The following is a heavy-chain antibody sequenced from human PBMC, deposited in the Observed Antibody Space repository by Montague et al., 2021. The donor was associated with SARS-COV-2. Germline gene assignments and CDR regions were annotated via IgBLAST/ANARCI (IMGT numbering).Heavy chain of an antibody. J-gene: IGHJ2*01. CDR2: IYYSGST. Sequence: SETLSLTGTVSGGSISSSSYYWGWIRQPPGKGLEWIGSIYYSGSTYYNPSLKSRVTISVDTSKSQFSLKLSSVTAADTAVYYCARHRAAAGIWYFDLWGRGTLVTVSS. V-gene: IGHV4-39*01. CDR3: ARHRAAAGIWYFDL. CDR1: GGSISSSSYY. D-gene: IGHD6-13*01.